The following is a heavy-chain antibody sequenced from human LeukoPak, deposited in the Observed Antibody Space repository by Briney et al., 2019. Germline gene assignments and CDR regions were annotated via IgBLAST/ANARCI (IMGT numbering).Heavy chain of an antibody. CDR1: GVSISDFH. CDR3: ARHVEHAAYFHH. Sequence: SETLSLTCTVTGVSISDFHWSWLRQSPEKGLEWIGWITNSGDANYNPSLESRLAMSAETTKRQLSLRVTSVTDADTAVYYCARHVEHAAYFHHWGQGILVTVSS. J-gene: IGHJ4*02. CDR2: ITNSGDA. V-gene: IGHV4-59*08. D-gene: IGHD1/OR15-1a*01.